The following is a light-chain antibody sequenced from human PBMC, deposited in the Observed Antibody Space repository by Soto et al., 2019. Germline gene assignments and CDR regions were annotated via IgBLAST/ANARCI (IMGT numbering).Light chain of an antibody. CDR3: QQYGSSGT. J-gene: IGKJ1*01. Sequence: EIVLTQSPGTLSLSPGERATLSCRASQSVTSSYLAWYQLKPGQAPRLLIYGASRRATGIPDRFSGSGSGTDFTLTISRLEPEDFAVYYCQQYGSSGTFGQGTKVEIK. CDR2: GAS. V-gene: IGKV3-20*01. CDR1: QSVTSSY.